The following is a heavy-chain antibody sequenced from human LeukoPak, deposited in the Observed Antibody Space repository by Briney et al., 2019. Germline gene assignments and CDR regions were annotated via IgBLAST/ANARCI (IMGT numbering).Heavy chain of an antibody. Sequence: GGSLRLSCAASGFTFSSYAMSWVRQAPGKGLEWVSAISGSGGSTYYADSVKGRFTISRDNSKNTLYLQMNSLRAEDMAVYYCAKGGGVSMTTSLYFDYWGQGTLVTVSS. CDR2: ISGSGGST. J-gene: IGHJ4*02. D-gene: IGHD4-11*01. CDR3: AKGGGVSMTTSLYFDY. CDR1: GFTFSSYA. V-gene: IGHV3-23*01.